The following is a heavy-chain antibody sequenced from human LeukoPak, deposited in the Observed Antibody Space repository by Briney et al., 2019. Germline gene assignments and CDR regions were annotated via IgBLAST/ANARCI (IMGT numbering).Heavy chain of an antibody. J-gene: IGHJ5*02. Sequence: SETLSLTCTVSGGSVSSGSYYWSWIRQPPGKGLEWIGNVYYIGTTSYNSSLKSRVTISIDTSRNQFSLEVTSMTAADTAVYYCARNTSSSPWFDPGGQGTLVIVSS. V-gene: IGHV4-61*01. CDR1: GGSVSSGSYY. CDR3: ARNTSSSPWFDP. D-gene: IGHD6-6*01. CDR2: VYYIGTT.